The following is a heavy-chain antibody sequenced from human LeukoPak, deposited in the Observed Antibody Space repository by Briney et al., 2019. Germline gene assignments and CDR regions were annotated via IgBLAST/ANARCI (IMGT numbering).Heavy chain of an antibody. CDR3: ARHGREESTVTSYYYYAMDV. CDR2: INHSGST. J-gene: IGHJ6*02. V-gene: IGHV4-34*01. CDR1: GGSFSGYY. D-gene: IGHD4-11*01. Sequence: SETLSLTCAVYGGSFSGYYWSWLRQPPGKGLEWIGEINHSGSTNYNPSLKSRVTISVDTSKNQFSLKLSSVTAADTAVYYCARHGREESTVTSYYYYAMDVWGQGTTVTVSS.